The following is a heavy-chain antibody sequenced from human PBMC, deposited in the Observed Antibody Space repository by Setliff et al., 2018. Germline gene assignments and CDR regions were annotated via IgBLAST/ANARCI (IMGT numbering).Heavy chain of an antibody. Sequence: GASVKVSCKASGYTLTNYYMHWVRQAPGQGLEWMGIINPSGGLTRYAQKFQGGVTMTRDTSISTVYMEVSRLRSDDTAVYFCARDGDILTTYYIYYYYMDVWGKGTTVTVSS. D-gene: IGHD3-9*01. CDR1: GYTLTNYY. CDR3: ARDGDILTTYYIYYYYMDV. V-gene: IGHV1-46*01. J-gene: IGHJ6*03. CDR2: INPSGGLT.